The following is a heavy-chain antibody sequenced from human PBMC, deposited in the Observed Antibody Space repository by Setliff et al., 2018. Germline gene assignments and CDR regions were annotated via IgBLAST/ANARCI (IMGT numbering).Heavy chain of an antibody. CDR2: IYHSGST. CDR1: GGSISSSNW. CDR3: ANSAYLRELDY. D-gene: IGHD1-26*01. J-gene: IGHJ4*02. Sequence: SETLSLTCAVSGGSISSSNWWSWVRQPPGKGLEWIGEIYHSGSTNYNPSLKSRVTISVDTSKNQFSLKLTSVTAADAAVYYCANSAYLRELDYWGPGTLVTVSS. V-gene: IGHV4-4*02.